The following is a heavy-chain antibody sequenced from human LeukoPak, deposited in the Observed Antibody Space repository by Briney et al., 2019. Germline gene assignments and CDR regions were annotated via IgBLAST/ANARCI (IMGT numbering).Heavy chain of an antibody. D-gene: IGHD2-21*02. J-gene: IGHJ4*02. V-gene: IGHV3-21*01. CDR1: GFTFSNYN. CDR2: ISSSSTYI. Sequence: GGSLRLSCAASGFTFSNYNMNWVRQAPGKGLEWVSSISSSSTYIYYADPVKGRFTISRDNAKNSLYLQMNSLRAEDTALYYCARDGVVVTAIPSGLYDYWGQGTLVTVSS. CDR3: ARDGVVVTAIPSGLYDY.